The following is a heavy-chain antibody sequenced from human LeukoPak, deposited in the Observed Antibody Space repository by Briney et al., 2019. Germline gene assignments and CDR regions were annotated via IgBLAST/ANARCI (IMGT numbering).Heavy chain of an antibody. J-gene: IGHJ4*02. CDR1: GFTFSSCA. CDR2: ISGSGGST. D-gene: IGHD6-6*01. Sequence: PGGSLRLSCAASGFTFSSCAMSWVRQAPGKGLEWVSAISGSGGSTYYAGSVKGRFTISRDNSKDTLFLQMNSLGAEDTAVYYCAKGTYSSSPRDYWGQGTLVTVSS. CDR3: AKGTYSSSPRDY. V-gene: IGHV3-23*01.